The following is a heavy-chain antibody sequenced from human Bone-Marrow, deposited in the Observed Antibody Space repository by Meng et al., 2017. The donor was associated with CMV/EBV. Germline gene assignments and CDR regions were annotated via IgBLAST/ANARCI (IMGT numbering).Heavy chain of an antibody. CDR2: IIVGNGNT. Sequence: SCKSSGYTFTSSVLYRVRQAPGQRLEWMGWIIVGNGNTKYSQKFQGRVTITRDTSASTAYMELSSLRSEDTAVYYCARRIAAAGLDYWGQGTLVTVSS. CDR3: ARRIAAAGLDY. CDR1: GYTFTSSV. D-gene: IGHD6-13*01. J-gene: IGHJ4*02. V-gene: IGHV1-3*01.